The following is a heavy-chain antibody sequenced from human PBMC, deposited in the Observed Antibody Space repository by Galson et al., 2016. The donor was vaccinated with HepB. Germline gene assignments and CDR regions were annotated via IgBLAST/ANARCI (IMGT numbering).Heavy chain of an antibody. CDR3: ARVTLRGVTLDFLDS. CDR2: INPGGRST. D-gene: IGHD3-10*01. V-gene: IGHV1-46*01. Sequence: SVKVSCKASGYTFSSYYIHWVRQAPGQGLEWMGIINPGGRSTSYAQKFQGRVTMTRDTSTSTVYMELGRLRSEDTAVYFCARVTLRGVTLDFLDSWGQGTLVTVSS. J-gene: IGHJ4*02. CDR1: GYTFSSYY.